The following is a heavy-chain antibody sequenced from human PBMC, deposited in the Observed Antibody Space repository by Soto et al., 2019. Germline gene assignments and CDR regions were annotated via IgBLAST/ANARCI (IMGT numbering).Heavy chain of an antibody. CDR1: GGTFSSYA. D-gene: IGHD6-19*01. CDR3: ARHYSGQWLVHDAFDI. J-gene: IGHJ3*02. CDR2: IIPIFGTA. V-gene: IGHV1-69*01. Sequence: QVQLVQSGAEVKKPGSSVKISCKASGGTFSSYAISWVRQAPGQGLEWMGGIIPIFGTANYAQKFQGRVTITADESTSTAYMELSSLRSEDTAVYYCARHYSGQWLVHDAFDIWGQGTMVTVSS.